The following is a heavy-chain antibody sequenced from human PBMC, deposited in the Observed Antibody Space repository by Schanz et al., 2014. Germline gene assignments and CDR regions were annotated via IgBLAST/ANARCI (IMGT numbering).Heavy chain of an antibody. CDR3: ASSGAGYSSSWDFDY. V-gene: IGHV1-69*02. CDR2: IIPIAGIT. J-gene: IGHJ4*02. Sequence: QVQLVQSEAEVKKPGSSVKVSCKASGGTFSSYTISWVRQAPGQGLEWMGRIIPIAGITNYAQRFQGRVTITADKSSDTAYMELSSLRSEDTAVYYCASSGAGYSSSWDFDYWGQGSLVTVSS. D-gene: IGHD6-13*01. CDR1: GGTFSSYT.